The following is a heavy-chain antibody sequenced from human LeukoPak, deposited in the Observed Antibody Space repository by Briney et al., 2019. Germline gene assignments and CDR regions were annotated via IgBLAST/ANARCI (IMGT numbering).Heavy chain of an antibody. CDR3: ATSDGPFAYYYDSSGPDY. J-gene: IGHJ4*02. CDR1: GFTFSSYA. D-gene: IGHD3-22*01. V-gene: IGHV3-23*01. Sequence: PGGSLRLSCAASGFTFSSYAMSWVRQAPGKGLEWVSAISGSGGSTYYADSVKGRFTISRDNSKNTLYLQMNSLRAEDTAVYYCATSDGPFAYYYDSSGPDYWGQGTLVTVSS. CDR2: ISGSGGST.